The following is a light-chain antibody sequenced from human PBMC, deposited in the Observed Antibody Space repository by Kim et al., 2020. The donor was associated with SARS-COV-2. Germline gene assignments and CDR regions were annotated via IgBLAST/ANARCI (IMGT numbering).Light chain of an antibody. V-gene: IGLV7-46*01. Sequence: GGPVTLTCAGITGPRNSAHFPYWWRQRPGQAPRTLIYGTNNRHSGTPARFAGSRWGGKAALTLWGAQPEDEADYYCLLSCSGARPIFGGGTQLTVL. J-gene: IGLJ2*01. CDR2: GTN. CDR3: LLSCSGARPI. CDR1: TGPRNSAHF.